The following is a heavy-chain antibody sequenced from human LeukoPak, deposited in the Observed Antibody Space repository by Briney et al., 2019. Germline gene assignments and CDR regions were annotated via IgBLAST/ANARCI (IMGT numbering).Heavy chain of an antibody. V-gene: IGHV3-21*01. Sequence: GGSLRLSCAASGFTFSNYNMNWVRQAPGKGLEWVSSISSSSSYIYYADSLKGRFTISRDNAKNSLYLQMNSLRAEDTAVYYCARDLLGYNYYYMDVWGKGTTVTVSS. CDR2: ISSSSSYI. CDR3: ARDLLGYNYYYMDV. D-gene: IGHD3-16*02. J-gene: IGHJ6*03. CDR1: GFTFSNYN.